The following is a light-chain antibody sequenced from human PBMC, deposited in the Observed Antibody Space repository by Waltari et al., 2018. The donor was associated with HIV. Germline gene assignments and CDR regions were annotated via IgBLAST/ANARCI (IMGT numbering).Light chain of an antibody. J-gene: IGLJ2*01. CDR2: EVT. CDR1: SSAVGAYNL. V-gene: IGLV2-23*02. CDR3: CSYTGSGIL. Sequence: QSALTQVASVSGSPGQSITISCTGTSSAVGAYNLVSWYQQHPGTAPQLLIFEVTKRPSGISDLFSCSRSGNTVSLTISGLQAEDEGDYYCCSYTGSGILFGGGTKLTVL.